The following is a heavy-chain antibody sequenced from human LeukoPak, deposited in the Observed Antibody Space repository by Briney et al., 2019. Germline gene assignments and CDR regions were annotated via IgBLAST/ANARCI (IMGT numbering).Heavy chain of an antibody. CDR2: ISWNSGSI. D-gene: IGHD1-1*01. Sequence: GGSLRLSCAASGFTFDDYAMHWVRQAPGKGLEWVSGISWNSGSIGYADSVKGRFTISRDNAKNSLYLQMNSLRAEDTALYYCAKEQHTTPYAFDIWGQGTMVTVSS. CDR1: GFTFDDYA. CDR3: AKEQHTTPYAFDI. J-gene: IGHJ3*02. V-gene: IGHV3-9*01.